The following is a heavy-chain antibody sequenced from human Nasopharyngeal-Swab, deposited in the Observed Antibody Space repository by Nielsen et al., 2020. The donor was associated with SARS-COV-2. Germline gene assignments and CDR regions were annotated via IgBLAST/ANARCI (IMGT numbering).Heavy chain of an antibody. CDR2: ISSSSSYI. J-gene: IGHJ6*04. CDR3: ARGDISAV. Sequence: WIRQPPGKGLEWVSSISSSSSYIYYADSVKGRFTISRDNAKNSLYLQTNSLRAEDTAVYYCARGDISAVWGKGTTVTVSS. D-gene: IGHD2-15*01. V-gene: IGHV3-21*01.